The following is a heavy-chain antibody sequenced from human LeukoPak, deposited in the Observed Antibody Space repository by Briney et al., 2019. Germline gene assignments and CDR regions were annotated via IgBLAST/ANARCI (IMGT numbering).Heavy chain of an antibody. D-gene: IGHD3-10*01. CDR1: GGSISSYY. J-gene: IGHJ4*02. V-gene: IGHV4-59*01. CDR3: ASDSPGGSGSYQFDY. CDR2: TYYSGST. Sequence: KSSETLSLTCTVSGGSISSYYWSWIRQPPGKGLEWIGYTYYSGSTNYNPSLKSRVTISVDTSKNQFSLKLSSVTAADTAVYYCASDSPGGSGSYQFDYWGQGTLVTVSS.